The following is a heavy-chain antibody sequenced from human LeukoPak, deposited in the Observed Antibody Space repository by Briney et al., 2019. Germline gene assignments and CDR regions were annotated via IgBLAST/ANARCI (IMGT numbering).Heavy chain of an antibody. CDR3: AREKWEPPFYYYGLDV. V-gene: IGHV1-69*01. J-gene: IGHJ6*02. CDR1: GVTFNNYT. Sequence: GASVKVSCKASGVTFNNYTINWVRQARGQGLEWMGGTIPFFEAPNYAQKFQGRLTITADELTSTAHMELSGLGSEDTAVYFCAREKWEPPFYYYGLDVWGQGTTVTVSS. D-gene: IGHD1-26*01. CDR2: TIPFFEAP.